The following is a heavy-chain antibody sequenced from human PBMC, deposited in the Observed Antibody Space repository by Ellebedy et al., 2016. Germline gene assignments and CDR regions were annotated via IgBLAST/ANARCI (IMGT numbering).Heavy chain of an antibody. CDR2: MNPNSGNT. CDR3: ARGPPYYYDSSGYTHAFDI. D-gene: IGHD3-22*01. J-gene: IGHJ3*02. CDR1: GYTFTSYD. V-gene: IGHV1-8*01. Sequence: ASVKVSCXASGYTFTSYDINWVRQATGQGLEWMGWMNPNSGNTGYAQKFQGRVTMTRNTSISTAYMELSSLRSEDTAVYYCARGPPYYYDSSGYTHAFDIWGQGTMVTVSS.